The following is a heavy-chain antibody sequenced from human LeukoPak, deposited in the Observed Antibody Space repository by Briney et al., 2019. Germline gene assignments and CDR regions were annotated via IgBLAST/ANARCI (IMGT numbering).Heavy chain of an antibody. V-gene: IGHV4-39*07. CDR2: INHSGST. CDR1: GGSIRSSYYY. Sequence: SETLSLTCTVSGGSIRSSYYYWGWIRQPPGKGLEWIGEINHSGSTNYNPSLKSRVTISVDTSKNQFSLKVSSVTAADTAVYYCARKFSRIFGVAYYYYGMDVWGQGTTVTVSS. D-gene: IGHD3-3*01. CDR3: ARKFSRIFGVAYYYYGMDV. J-gene: IGHJ6*02.